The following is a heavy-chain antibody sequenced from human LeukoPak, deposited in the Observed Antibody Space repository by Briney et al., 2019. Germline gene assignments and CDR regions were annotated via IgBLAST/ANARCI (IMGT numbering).Heavy chain of an antibody. Sequence: GGSLRLSCTASGFTLSSYEMSWIRQAPGKGLEWVSSIDYSGGSTHYADSVMGRFTISRDNSKNTLYLQMNSLRAEDTAVYYCAKDSDSSGWYGDYWGQGTLVTVSS. CDR3: AKDSDSSGWYGDY. CDR1: GFTLSSYE. V-gene: IGHV3-23*01. D-gene: IGHD6-19*01. CDR2: IDYSGGST. J-gene: IGHJ4*02.